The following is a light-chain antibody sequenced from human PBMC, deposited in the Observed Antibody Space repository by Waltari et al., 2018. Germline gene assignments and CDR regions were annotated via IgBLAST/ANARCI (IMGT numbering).Light chain of an antibody. J-gene: IGLJ2*01. V-gene: IGLV6-57*02. CDR1: GANIANNY. CDR2: EDN. Sequence: FMLTQPHSVSESLGQTVTLSCTGSGANIANNYVQWYQQRPGSAPTPVIYEDNRRPSGVPDRFSGSIDSSSSSASLTISGLKTEDEADYYCQSYDHNNVLFGGGTKLTVL. CDR3: QSYDHNNVL.